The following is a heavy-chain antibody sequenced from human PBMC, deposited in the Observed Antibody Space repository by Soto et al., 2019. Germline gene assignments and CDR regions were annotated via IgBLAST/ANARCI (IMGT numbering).Heavy chain of an antibody. V-gene: IGHV3-21*01. CDR2: ITSDTTFT. D-gene: IGHD2-2*01. CDR3: VRNSSRLDY. CDR1: GFTFNSYS. Sequence: EVQLVETGGGLVKPGGSLRVSCAASGFTFNSYSMAWVRQAPGKGLEWVSSITSDTTFTLYADSVKGRFTMSRDNAKNSHYLQMSSLRVEETAVYYCVRNSSRLDYWGQGAPVTVSS. J-gene: IGHJ4*02.